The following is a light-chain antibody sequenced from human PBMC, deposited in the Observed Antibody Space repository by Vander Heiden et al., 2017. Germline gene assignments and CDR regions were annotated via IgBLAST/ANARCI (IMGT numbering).Light chain of an antibody. CDR3: LQYGRFWT. V-gene: IGKV1-5*03. CDR2: EAS. J-gene: IGKJ1*01. CDR1: HSILDY. Sequence: DIQMTQSPSTLSASVGDTVTITCRASHSILDYLFWYQQKPGKAPKLLIYEASNLESGVPSRFSASGSGSEFTLTISSLQPDDFATYYCLQYGRFWTFGQGTRVEVK.